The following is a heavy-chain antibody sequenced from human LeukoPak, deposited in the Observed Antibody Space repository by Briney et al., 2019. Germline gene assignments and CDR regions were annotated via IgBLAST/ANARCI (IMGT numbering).Heavy chain of an antibody. Sequence: SETLSLTCAVYGGSFSGYYWSWIRQHPGKGLEWIGYIYYSGSTLYNPSLQSRASISVDTSKNQFSLRLNSVTAADTAVYYCAISDGYCSSTTCYNPFDYWGQGTLVTVSS. CDR2: IYYSGST. V-gene: IGHV4-31*11. J-gene: IGHJ4*02. CDR3: AISDGYCSSTTCYNPFDY. D-gene: IGHD2-2*02. CDR1: GGSFSGYY.